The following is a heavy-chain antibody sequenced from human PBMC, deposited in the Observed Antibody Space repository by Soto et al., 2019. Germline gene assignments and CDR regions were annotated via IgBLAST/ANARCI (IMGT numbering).Heavy chain of an antibody. CDR1: GLTVSGKKY. Sequence: DVQLVESGGGLIQPGGSLRLSCVASGLTVSGKKYMAWVRQAPGKGPEWVSGVYDLDGTYYADSVRGRFTTSIDSSRITVYLQMRDLRPEDTAIYFCATWDIREPAYDIWCHGTMVTVSS. CDR2: VYDLDGT. CDR3: ATWDIREPAYDI. J-gene: IGHJ3*02. D-gene: IGHD1-26*01. V-gene: IGHV3-53*01.